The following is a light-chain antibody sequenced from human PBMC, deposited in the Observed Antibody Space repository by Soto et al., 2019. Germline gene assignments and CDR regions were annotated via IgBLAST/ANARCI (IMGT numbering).Light chain of an antibody. CDR3: SSHAGSINVA. J-gene: IGLJ2*01. CDR1: SSDVGGYNY. V-gene: IGLV2-8*01. Sequence: QSVLTQPPSASGSPGQSGTISCTGTSSDVGGYNYVSWYQQHPGKAPKLIIYEVSKRPSGVPDRFSGSKSGNTASLTVSGLQAEDEADYYCSSHAGSINVAFGGGTKLTVL. CDR2: EVS.